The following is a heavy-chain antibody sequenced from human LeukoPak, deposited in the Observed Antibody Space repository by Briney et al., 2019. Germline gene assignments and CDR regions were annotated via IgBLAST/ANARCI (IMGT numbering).Heavy chain of an antibody. CDR1: GGTFTSYA. D-gene: IGHD3-16*02. CDR3: ARGSDRGTPRVLSTGCYYYGMDV. J-gene: IGHJ6*02. Sequence: VASVTVSCKGSGGTFTSYAISWVRQAPGQGLEWVGGIIPIIGTAHYAQKFQGRVTSTADKSTSTAYMEQSSLRSEDTAVYYWARGSDRGTPRVLSTGCYYYGMDVWGQGTTVTVSS. V-gene: IGHV1-69*06. CDR2: IIPIIGTA.